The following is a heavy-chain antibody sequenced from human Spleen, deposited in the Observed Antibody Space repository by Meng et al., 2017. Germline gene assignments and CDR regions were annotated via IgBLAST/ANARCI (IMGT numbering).Heavy chain of an antibody. D-gene: IGHD3-22*01. Sequence: KISCKASGGTFSSYAISWVRQAPGQGLEWMGGIIPIFGTANYAQKFQGRVTITTDESTSTAYMELSSLRSEDTAVYYCARQRGYPYYFDYWGQGTLVTVSS. V-gene: IGHV1-69*05. CDR2: IIPIFGTA. CDR3: ARQRGYPYYFDY. J-gene: IGHJ4*02. CDR1: GGTFSSYA.